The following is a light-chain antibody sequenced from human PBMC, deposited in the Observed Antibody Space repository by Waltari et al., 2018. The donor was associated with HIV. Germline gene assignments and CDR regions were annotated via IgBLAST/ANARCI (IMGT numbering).Light chain of an antibody. CDR3: SSFTTSITVV. V-gene: IGLV2-18*02. J-gene: IGLJ2*01. CDR2: DVS. CDR1: SSDVGHYNE. Sequence: QSALTQPPSVSGSLGQSVTISCTGTSSDVGHYNEVSWYQQSPGTAPKLMIYDVSNRPSGVPDRFSGSKSGNTASLTISGPQAEDEADYYCSSFTTSITVVFGGGTKLTVL.